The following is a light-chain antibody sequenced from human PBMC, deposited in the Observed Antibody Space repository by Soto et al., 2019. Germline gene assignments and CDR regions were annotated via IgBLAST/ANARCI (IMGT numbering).Light chain of an antibody. CDR1: QSVSSD. J-gene: IGKJ4*01. Sequence: EIVLTQSPANLSLSPGDRATLSCRASQSVSSDLAWYQQKPGQAPRLLIYDASNRAAGIPARFSGSGSGTDFTLTITSLEPEDFAVYYCQQRSNWPSTFGGGTKVEIK. CDR2: DAS. CDR3: QQRSNWPST. V-gene: IGKV3-11*01.